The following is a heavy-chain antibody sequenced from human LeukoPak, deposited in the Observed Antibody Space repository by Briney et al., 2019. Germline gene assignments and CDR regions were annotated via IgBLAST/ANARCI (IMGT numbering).Heavy chain of an antibody. CDR1: GFTFSNSA. CDR2: ISGRGDNT. J-gene: IGHJ4*02. D-gene: IGHD2-15*01. Sequence: GWSLRLSCAASGFTFSNSAMAWVRQAPGKGLEWVSAISGRGDNTYYADSVKGRFTISRDNSKNTLYLQMNSLRAEDTAVYYCATATPPYCSGGSCYLDYWGQGTLVTVSS. CDR3: ATATPPYCSGGSCYLDY. V-gene: IGHV3-23*01.